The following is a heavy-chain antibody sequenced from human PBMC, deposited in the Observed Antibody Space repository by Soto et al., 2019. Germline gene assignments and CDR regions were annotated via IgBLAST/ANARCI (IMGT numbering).Heavy chain of an antibody. Sequence: QVQLQESGPGLVKPSETLSLNCTVTVGTISGAYWTWIRQSAGGGLEWIGRIYSSGSTNYNPSLKSRVTISLDTSMNHFSSRLSSVTAADTAVYYCARGQRFSDWFDPWGQGTLVTVSS. D-gene: IGHD3-3*01. CDR2: IYSSGST. CDR1: VGTISGAY. J-gene: IGHJ5*02. CDR3: ARGQRFSDWFDP. V-gene: IGHV4-4*07.